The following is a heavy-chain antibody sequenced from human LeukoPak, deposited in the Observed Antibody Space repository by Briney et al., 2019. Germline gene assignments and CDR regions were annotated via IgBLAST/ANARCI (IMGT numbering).Heavy chain of an antibody. D-gene: IGHD6-19*01. CDR2: IYYSGST. V-gene: IGHV4-39*01. Sequence: KPSETLSLTCTVSGGSISSSSYYWGWIRQPPGKGLEWIGTIYYSGSTYYNASLKSRLTISVDTSKNQFSLKLSSVTAADTAVYYCARLSGGTQWLAPFDYWGQGTLVTVSS. CDR1: GGSISSSSYY. J-gene: IGHJ4*02. CDR3: ARLSGGTQWLAPFDY.